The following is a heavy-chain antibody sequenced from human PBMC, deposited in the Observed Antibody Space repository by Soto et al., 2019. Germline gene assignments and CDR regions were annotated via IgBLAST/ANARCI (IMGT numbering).Heavy chain of an antibody. V-gene: IGHV3-33*01. CDR3: ARDGSRVVGEWLPIDS. CDR1: GFTFSNHA. CDR2: IWFDGGAK. Sequence: PGGSLRLSCAASGFTFSNHAMHWVRQAPGKGLEWVAVIWFDGGAKYYSDSVKGRFTISRDNSKNTVYLEMNSLRVEDTAVYYCARDGSRVVGEWLPIDSWGQGTLVTVSS. J-gene: IGHJ4*02. D-gene: IGHD3-16*01.